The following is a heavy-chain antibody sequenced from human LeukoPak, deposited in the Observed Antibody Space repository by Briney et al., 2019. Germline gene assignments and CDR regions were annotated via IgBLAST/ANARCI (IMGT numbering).Heavy chain of an antibody. J-gene: IGHJ4*02. Sequence: PGGSLRLSCAASGFTFTYYWMSWVRQAPGKGLEWVANIKEDGSEKYYVDSVKGRFTISRDNAKTSLFLQMDSLRAEDTAVYYCARYNHGSFDCWGQGTLVTVSS. CDR3: ARYNHGSFDC. CDR1: GFTFTYYW. D-gene: IGHD5-18*01. CDR2: IKEDGSEK. V-gene: IGHV3-7*01.